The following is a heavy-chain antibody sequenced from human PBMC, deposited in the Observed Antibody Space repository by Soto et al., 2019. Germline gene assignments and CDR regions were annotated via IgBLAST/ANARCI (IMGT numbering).Heavy chain of an antibody. D-gene: IGHD3-10*01. Sequence: ASVKVSCKASGYTSTSYAMHWVRQAPGQRLEWMGWINAGNGNTKYSQKFQGRVTITRDTSASTAYMELSSLRSEDTAVYYCARDWGYYGSGSYYSKSGAFDIWGQGTMVTVSS. J-gene: IGHJ3*02. CDR1: GYTSTSYA. V-gene: IGHV1-3*01. CDR3: ARDWGYYGSGSYYSKSGAFDI. CDR2: INAGNGNT.